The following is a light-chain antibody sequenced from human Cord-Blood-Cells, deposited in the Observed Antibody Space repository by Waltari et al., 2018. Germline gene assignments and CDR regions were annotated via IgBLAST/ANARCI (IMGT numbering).Light chain of an antibody. CDR1: QSLLHSNGYNY. V-gene: IGKV2-28*01. CDR2: LGS. J-gene: IGKJ2*03. Sequence: DIVMTQSPLSLPVTPGEPASLSCRSSQSLLHSNGYNYLDWYLQKPGQSPQLLIYLGSNRASGVPDRFSGSGSGTYFTLKISRVEAEDVGVYYCMQALQTPPYSFGQGTKLEIK. CDR3: MQALQTPPYS.